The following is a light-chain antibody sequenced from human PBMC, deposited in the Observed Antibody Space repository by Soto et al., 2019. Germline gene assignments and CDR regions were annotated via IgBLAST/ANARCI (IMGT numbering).Light chain of an antibody. J-gene: IGKJ1*01. Sequence: DIVMTQSPDSLAVSLGERATINCKSSQSVLYSSNNKNYLAWHQQKPGQPPKLLVYWASTRESGVPDRFSGSGSGTDFTLTISSLQAEDVAVYYCQPFYSAPWTFGQGTKVEIK. CDR2: WAS. CDR1: QSVLYSSNNKNY. V-gene: IGKV4-1*01. CDR3: QPFYSAPWT.